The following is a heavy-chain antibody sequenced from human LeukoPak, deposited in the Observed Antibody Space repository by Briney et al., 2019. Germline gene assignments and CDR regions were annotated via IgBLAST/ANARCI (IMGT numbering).Heavy chain of an antibody. J-gene: IGHJ4*02. V-gene: IGHV3-74*01. CDR3: AKVYKLGTAMVGAIDY. CDR1: GFTFSTYW. D-gene: IGHD5-18*01. CDR2: MNNDGSIR. Sequence: GGSLRLSCAASGFTFSTYWMHWVRQAPGKGLVWVSRMNNDGSIRDYADSVKGRFTISRDNAKNTLYLQMNSLRVEDTAVYYCAKVYKLGTAMVGAIDYWGQGTLVTVSS.